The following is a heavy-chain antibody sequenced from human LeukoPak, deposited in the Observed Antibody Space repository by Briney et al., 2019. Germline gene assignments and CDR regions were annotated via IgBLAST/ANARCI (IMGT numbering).Heavy chain of an antibody. V-gene: IGHV3-23*01. D-gene: IGHD3-3*01. CDR2: ISGSGGST. Sequence: PGGSLRLSCAASGFTFSSYAMSWVRQAPGKGLEWVSAISGSGGSTYYADSVKGRFTISRDNSKNTLYLQMNSLRAEDTAVYYCAGRTYYDFWSGYFWWGQGTLVTVPS. J-gene: IGHJ4*02. CDR3: AGRTYYDFWSGYFW. CDR1: GFTFSSYA.